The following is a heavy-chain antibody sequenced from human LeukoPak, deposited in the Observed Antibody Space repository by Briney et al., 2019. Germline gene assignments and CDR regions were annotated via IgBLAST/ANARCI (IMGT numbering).Heavy chain of an antibody. CDR3: ARRGWNLYDY. CDR1: GGSISSSSYY. J-gene: IGHJ4*02. Sequence: PSETLSLTCTVSGGSISSSSYYWGWIRQPPGKGLEWIGSIYYSGSTYHNPSLKSRVTISVDTSKNQFSLKLSSVTAADTAVYYCARRGWNLYDYWGQGTLVTVSS. D-gene: IGHD1-1*01. CDR2: IYYSGST. V-gene: IGHV4-39*07.